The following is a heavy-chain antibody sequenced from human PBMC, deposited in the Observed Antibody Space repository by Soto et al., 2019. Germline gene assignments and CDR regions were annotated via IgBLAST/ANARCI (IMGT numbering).Heavy chain of an antibody. D-gene: IGHD2-15*01. Sequence: QVQLQESGPGLLKPSETLSLTCTVSGGSVSSGSYYWSWIRQPPGKGLEWIGYIYYSGSTNYNPSLKSRVTISVDTSKNQFSLKLSSVTAADTAVYYCAREGSPRYCSGGSCYDYYYGMDVWGQGTTVTVSS. CDR1: GGSVSSGSYY. CDR3: AREGSPRYCSGGSCYDYYYGMDV. CDR2: IYYSGST. J-gene: IGHJ6*02. V-gene: IGHV4-61*01.